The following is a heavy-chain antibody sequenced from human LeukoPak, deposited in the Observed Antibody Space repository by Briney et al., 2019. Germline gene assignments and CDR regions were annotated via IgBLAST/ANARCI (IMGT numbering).Heavy chain of an antibody. CDR1: GGTFSSYT. D-gene: IGHD3-22*01. V-gene: IGHV1-69*02. CDR2: IIPILGIA. Sequence: SVKVSCKASGGTFSSYTISWVRQAPGQGLEWMGRIIPILGIANYAQKFQGRVTITADKSTSTAYMELSSLRSEDTAVYYCARCAGDSSGCRDAFDIWGQGTMVTVSS. CDR3: ARCAGDSSGCRDAFDI. J-gene: IGHJ3*02.